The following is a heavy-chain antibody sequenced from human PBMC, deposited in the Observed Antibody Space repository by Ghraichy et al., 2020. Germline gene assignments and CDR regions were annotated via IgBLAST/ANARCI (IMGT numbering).Heavy chain of an antibody. CDR3: VRGLRNSLDY. V-gene: IGHV3-74*01. Sequence: GGSLNISCAASGFTFNSYWMHWVRQVPGKGLVWVSRLSSDAGIIDYADSVKGRFTISRDNAKDTLSLQLNSLRADDTAVYYCVRGLRNSLDYWGQGTVVTVSS. J-gene: IGHJ4*02. CDR1: GFTFNSYW. D-gene: IGHD5-18*01. CDR2: LSSDAGII.